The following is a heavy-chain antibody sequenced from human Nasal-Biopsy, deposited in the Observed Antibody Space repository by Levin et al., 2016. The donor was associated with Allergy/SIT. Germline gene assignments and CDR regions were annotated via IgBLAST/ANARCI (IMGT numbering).Heavy chain of an antibody. D-gene: IGHD2-21*01. CDR2: MSRSGHTI. V-gene: IGHV3-48*03. CDR3: ARDASGGGWKYFDY. Sequence: GESLKISCAASGFSFSSSEMNWVRQAPGKGLEWVAYMSRSGHTIYYADSVKGRFTISRDNAKNSLYLQMNSLRADDTAVYYCARDASGGGWKYFDYWGQGTLVTVS. CDR1: GFSFSSSE. J-gene: IGHJ4*02.